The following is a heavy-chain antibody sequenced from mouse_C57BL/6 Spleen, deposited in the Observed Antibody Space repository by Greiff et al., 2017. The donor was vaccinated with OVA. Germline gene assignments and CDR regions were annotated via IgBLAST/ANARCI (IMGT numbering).Heavy chain of an antibody. CDR2: IYPRSGNT. J-gene: IGHJ2*01. CDR3: ARSYDYDEGY. V-gene: IGHV1-81*01. D-gene: IGHD2-4*01. Sequence: VQLQQSGAELARPGASVKLSCKASGYTFTSYGISWVKQRTGQGLEWIGEIYPRSGNTYYNEKFKGKATLTADKSSSTAYMELRSLTSEDSAVYFCARSYDYDEGYWGQGTTLTVSS. CDR1: GYTFTSYG.